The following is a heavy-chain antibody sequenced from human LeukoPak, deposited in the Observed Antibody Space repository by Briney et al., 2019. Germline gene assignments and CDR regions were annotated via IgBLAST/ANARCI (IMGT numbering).Heavy chain of an antibody. D-gene: IGHD6-13*01. Sequence: GGSLRLSCAASGFIFSNYAMSWVRQAPEKGLEWVSGISGSGGSTVYADSVKGRFTISRDNSKNTLYLHMNSLRAEDTAVYYCAKEPRGSSSRVIYFDYWGQGTLVTVSS. V-gene: IGHV3-23*01. J-gene: IGHJ4*02. CDR3: AKEPRGSSSRVIYFDY. CDR2: ISGSGGST. CDR1: GFIFSNYA.